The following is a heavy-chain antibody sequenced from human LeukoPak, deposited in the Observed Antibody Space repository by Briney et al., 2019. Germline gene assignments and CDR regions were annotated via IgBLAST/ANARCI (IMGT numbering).Heavy chain of an antibody. CDR1: GFTFSNYW. Sequence: GSLRLSCAASGFTFSNYWMNWVRQAPGKGLEWVAVISYDGSNKYYADSVKGRFTISRDNSKNTLYLQMNSLRAEDTAVYYCAKDGVGSGSYFDYWGQGTLATVSS. CDR3: AKDGVGSGSYFDY. J-gene: IGHJ4*02. V-gene: IGHV3-30*18. D-gene: IGHD1-26*01. CDR2: ISYDGSNK.